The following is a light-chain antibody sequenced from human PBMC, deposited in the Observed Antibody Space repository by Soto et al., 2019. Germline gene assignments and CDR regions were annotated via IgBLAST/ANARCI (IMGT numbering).Light chain of an antibody. V-gene: IGKV2-24*01. J-gene: IGKJ2*01. Sequence: DVVLTQTPLSSPVTLGQSASISCRSSQSLAYSDGDTYLSWLHQRPGQPPRLLIYKVSRRFSGVPDRFSAYGAGTHFTLEISRVEAEDVGLYYCMQVTHVPYTFGQGTKLEIK. CDR2: KVS. CDR3: MQVTHVPYT. CDR1: QSLAYSDGDTY.